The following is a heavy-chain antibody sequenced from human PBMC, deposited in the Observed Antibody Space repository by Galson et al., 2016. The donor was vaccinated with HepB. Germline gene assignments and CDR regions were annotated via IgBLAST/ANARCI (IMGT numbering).Heavy chain of an antibody. V-gene: IGHV3-48*01. D-gene: IGHD2/OR15-2a*01. CDR3: ASEAPILAPTLDY. CDR2: ISSSSSSI. J-gene: IGHJ4*02. Sequence: SLRLSCAASGFTFSSYTTNRVRQAPGKGLEWVSYISSSSSSIYYADSVKGRFTISRDNAKNSLYLQMNSLRAEDTAVYYCASEAPILAPTLDYWGQGTLVTVSS. CDR1: GFTFSSYT.